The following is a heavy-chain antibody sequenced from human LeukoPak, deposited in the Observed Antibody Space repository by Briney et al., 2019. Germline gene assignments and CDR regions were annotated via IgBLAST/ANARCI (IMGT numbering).Heavy chain of an antibody. CDR3: AKDRGGAYYESSVDI. J-gene: IGHJ3*02. Sequence: GGSLRLSCGASGFSFSNYRIHWVRQAPGKGLEWVALISYDGNNKYYADSVKGRFTISRDNSKNTLYLQMNSLRAEDTAVYYCAKDRGGAYYESSVDIWGQGTMVTVSS. D-gene: IGHD3-22*01. CDR1: GFSFSNYR. V-gene: IGHV3-30*18. CDR2: ISYDGNNK.